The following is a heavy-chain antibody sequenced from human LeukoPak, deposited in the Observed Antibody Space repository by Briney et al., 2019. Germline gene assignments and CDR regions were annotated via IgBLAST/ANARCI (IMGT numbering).Heavy chain of an antibody. D-gene: IGHD1-20*01. CDR1: GGSISSYY. CDR2: IYYSGST. CDR3: ARESITGTFGLNWFDP. J-gene: IGHJ5*02. V-gene: IGHV4-59*01. Sequence: SETLSLTCTVSGGSISSYYWSWIRRPPGKGLEWIGYIYYSGSTNYNPSLKSRVTISVDTSKNQFSLKLSSVTAADTAVYYCARESITGTFGLNWFDPWGQGTLVTVSS.